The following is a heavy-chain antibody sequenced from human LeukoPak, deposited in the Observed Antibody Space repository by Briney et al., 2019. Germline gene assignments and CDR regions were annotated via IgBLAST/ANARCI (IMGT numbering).Heavy chain of an antibody. J-gene: IGHJ6*03. CDR3: ARDGLYFDWLKSNYYYMDF. CDR1: GYTFTGYY. CDR2: INPNSGGT. V-gene: IGHV1-2*02. Sequence: ASVKVSCKASGYTFTGYYMHWVRQAPGQGLEWMGWINPNSGGTVDAQKFQGRVTMTRDTSISTAYMELSRLRFDDTAVYYCARDGLYFDWLKSNYYYMDFWGKGTTVTISS. D-gene: IGHD3-9*01.